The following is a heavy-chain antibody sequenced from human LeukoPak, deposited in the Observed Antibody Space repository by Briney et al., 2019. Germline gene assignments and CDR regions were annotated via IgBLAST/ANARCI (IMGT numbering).Heavy chain of an antibody. D-gene: IGHD3-22*01. CDR3: ARAYYYDSSGYYTPTEFDY. CDR2: ISAYNGNT. Sequence: ASVKVSCKASGYTFSSYGVSWVRQAPGQGLEWMGWISAYNGNTNYAQKFQGRVAMTTDTSTRTAYMELRSLRSDDTAVYCCARAYYYDSSGYYTPTEFDYWGQGTLVTVSS. J-gene: IGHJ4*02. V-gene: IGHV1-18*01. CDR1: GYTFSSYG.